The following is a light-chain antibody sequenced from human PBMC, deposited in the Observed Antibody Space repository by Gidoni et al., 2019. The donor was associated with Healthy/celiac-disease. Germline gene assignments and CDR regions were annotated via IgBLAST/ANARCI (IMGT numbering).Light chain of an antibody. CDR1: QSVSGN. Sequence: IVLTQPPATLSVSPGERATHSCRASQSVSGNLAWYQQKPGQPPRLLIYGASTRATGIPARFSGSGSGTEFTLTISSLQAEDFAVYYCQQYNNWPPWTFGQGTKVEIK. CDR3: QQYNNWPPWT. V-gene: IGKV3-15*01. CDR2: GAS. J-gene: IGKJ1*01.